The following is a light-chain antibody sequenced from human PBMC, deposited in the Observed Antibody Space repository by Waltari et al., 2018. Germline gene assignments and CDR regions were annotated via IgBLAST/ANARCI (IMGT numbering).Light chain of an antibody. Sequence: EIVLTQSPATLSLSPGDTANLSCRASQSVGTYLDWYQQKPGQAPRLLIYDASNRATGIPDRFRGSGSGTDFTLTISSLEPEDFALYYCQQRSSWTPHTFGQGARLEIK. CDR3: QQRSSWTPHT. J-gene: IGKJ2*01. CDR1: QSVGTY. CDR2: DAS. V-gene: IGKV3-11*01.